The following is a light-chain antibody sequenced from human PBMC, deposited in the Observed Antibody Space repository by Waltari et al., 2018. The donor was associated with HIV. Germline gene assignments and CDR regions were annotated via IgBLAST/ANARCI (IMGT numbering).Light chain of an antibody. V-gene: IGLV2-8*01. J-gene: IGLJ2*01. CDR1: SSDLGGYNY. CDR2: EVS. CDR3: SSYAGSNNFGV. Sequence: QSALTQPPSASGSPGPSVTISCPGTSSDLGGYNYVSWYQQHPGKAPKLLIYEVSKRPSGVPDRFSGSKSGNTASLTVSGLQAEDEADYYCSSYAGSNNFGVFGGGTKLTVL.